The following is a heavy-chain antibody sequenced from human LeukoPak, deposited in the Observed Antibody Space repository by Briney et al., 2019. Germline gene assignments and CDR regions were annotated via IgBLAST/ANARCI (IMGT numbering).Heavy chain of an antibody. V-gene: IGHV1-24*01. Sequence: ASVKVSCKVSGYTLTELPMHWVRQAPGKGLEWMGGFDPEDGETIYAQKFQGRVTMTEDTSTDTAYMELSSLRSEDTAVYYCAARDTWIQLWTLDYWGQGTLVTVSS. CDR1: GYTLTELP. D-gene: IGHD5-18*01. J-gene: IGHJ4*02. CDR2: FDPEDGET. CDR3: AARDTWIQLWTLDY.